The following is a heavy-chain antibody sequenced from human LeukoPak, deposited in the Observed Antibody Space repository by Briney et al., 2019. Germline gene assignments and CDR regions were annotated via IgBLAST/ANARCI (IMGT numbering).Heavy chain of an antibody. J-gene: IGHJ4*02. CDR3: ARDYGSGSYLLAPFDY. D-gene: IGHD3-10*01. Sequence: PGGSLRLSCAASGFTFAGYEMNWVRQAPGKGLEWVSYISSSGSTIYYADSVKGRFTISRDNAKNSLYLQMNSLRAEDTAFYYCARDYGSGSYLLAPFDYWGQGTLVTVSS. V-gene: IGHV3-48*03. CDR2: ISSSGSTI. CDR1: GFTFAGYE.